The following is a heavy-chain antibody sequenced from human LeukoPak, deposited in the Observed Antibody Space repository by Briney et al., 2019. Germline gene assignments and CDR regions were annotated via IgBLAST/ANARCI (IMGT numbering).Heavy chain of an antibody. V-gene: IGHV4-39*01. CDR1: GGSISSSSYY. J-gene: IGHJ4*02. D-gene: IGHD2-8*01. Sequence: SETLSLTCTVSGGSISSSSYYWGWNRQPPGKGLEWIGSIYYSGSTYYNPSLKSRVTISVDTSKNQFSLKLSSVTAADTAVYYCARRVSDYWGQGTLVTVSS. CDR2: IYYSGST. CDR3: ARRVSDY.